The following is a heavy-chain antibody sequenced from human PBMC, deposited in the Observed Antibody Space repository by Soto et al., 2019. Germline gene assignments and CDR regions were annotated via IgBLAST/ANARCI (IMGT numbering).Heavy chain of an antibody. CDR2: INHSGST. CDR1: GGSFSGYY. D-gene: IGHD3-16*01. Sequence: QVQLQQWGAGLLKPSETLSLTCAVYGGSFSGYYWSWIRQPPGKGLEWIGEINHSGSTNYNPSLKSRVTTSVDTSKNQFSLKLSSVTAADTAVYYCARAPTLNMITFGTSPFDIWGQGTMVTVSS. CDR3: ARAPTLNMITFGTSPFDI. J-gene: IGHJ3*02. V-gene: IGHV4-34*01.